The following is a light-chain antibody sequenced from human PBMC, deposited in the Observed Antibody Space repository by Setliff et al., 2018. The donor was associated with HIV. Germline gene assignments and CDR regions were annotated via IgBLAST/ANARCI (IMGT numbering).Light chain of an antibody. CDR2: YVN. CDR3: SSYTNSSILD. J-gene: IGLJ1*01. CDR1: SGDIGYFNY. Sequence: QSVLTQPASVSGSPGQSITISCTGSSGDIGYFNYVSWYQQHPNKAPKLIIYYVNRRPSGVSDRFSGSKSGNTASLSISGLQAEDEADYYCSSYTNSSILDFGTGTKVTVL. V-gene: IGLV2-14*03.